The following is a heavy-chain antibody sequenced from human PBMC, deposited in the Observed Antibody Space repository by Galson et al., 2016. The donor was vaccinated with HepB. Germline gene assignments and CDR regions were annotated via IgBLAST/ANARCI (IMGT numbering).Heavy chain of an antibody. J-gene: IGHJ4*02. CDR2: IYPDDSDT. CDR1: GSSLTNYW. CDR3: ARGGERAQLPVY. V-gene: IGHV5-51*01. D-gene: IGHD6-6*01. Sequence: QSGAEVKKPGESLKISCKGSGSSLTNYWIGWVRQMPGKGLEWMGIIYPDDSDTRYGPSFQGQVTISADNSSSTAYLQWSSLKASDPAIYYCARGGERAQLPVYWGQGTLVTVSS.